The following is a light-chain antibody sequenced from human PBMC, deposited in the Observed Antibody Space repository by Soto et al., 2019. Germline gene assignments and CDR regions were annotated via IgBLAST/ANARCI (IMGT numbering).Light chain of an antibody. J-gene: IGLJ1*01. CDR1: SSDVGGYIL. Sequence: QSVLTQPASVSGSPGQSITISCTGTSSDVGGYILVSWYQQEPGKAPKLVIYEGTKRPSGISTRFSGSKSGNTASLTISGLQAEDEALYYCSSNKIGSTYVFGTGTKLTVL. CDR2: EGT. V-gene: IGLV2-14*02. CDR3: SSNKIGSTYV.